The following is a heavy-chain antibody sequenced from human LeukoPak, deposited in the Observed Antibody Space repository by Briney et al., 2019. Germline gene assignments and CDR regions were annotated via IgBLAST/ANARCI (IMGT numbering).Heavy chain of an antibody. V-gene: IGHV3-21*01. D-gene: IGHD4-17*01. J-gene: IGHJ3*02. CDR1: GFAFRSYT. CDR2: ISSTARYK. CDR3: ARDRGTLTLVDAFDI. Sequence: PGGSLRLSCAASGFAFRSYTMNWVRLAPGKGLEWVSSISSTARYKYYADSVRGRFTISRDNANNSLSLEIDNLKAEDTAVYFCARDRGTLTLVDAFDIWGPGTTVTVSS.